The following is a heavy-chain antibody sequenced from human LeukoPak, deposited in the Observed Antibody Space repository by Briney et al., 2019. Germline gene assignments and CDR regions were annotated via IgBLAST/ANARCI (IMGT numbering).Heavy chain of an antibody. CDR1: GFTVSSNY. V-gene: IGHV3-53*01. Sequence: GGSLRLSCPASGFTVSSNYMTWVRQAPGKGLDWVSVINSAGNTYYADSVKGRLPISRDSSKNTLYLQMNSLRAEDTAVYYCARDGGTTGLTGYYYYYMDVWGKGTTVTVSS. CDR2: INSAGNT. CDR3: ARDGGTTGLTGYYYYYMDV. D-gene: IGHD3-9*01. J-gene: IGHJ6*03.